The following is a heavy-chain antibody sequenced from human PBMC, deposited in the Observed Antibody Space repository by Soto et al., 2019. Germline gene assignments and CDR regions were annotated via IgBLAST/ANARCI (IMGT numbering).Heavy chain of an antibody. CDR1: GYKFATYW. CDR2: IYPGKSKT. D-gene: IGHD2-8*02. V-gene: IGHV5-51*01. CDR3: ARGFTGSAGRFDP. J-gene: IGHJ5*02. Sequence: PGESLKISCKGSGYKFATYWIAWVRQMPGRGLEWMGIIYPGKSKTIYSPSCQGLVTISADTSLNTAYLQWDSLRASDTAIYYCARGFTGSAGRFDPWGQGTVVTVSS.